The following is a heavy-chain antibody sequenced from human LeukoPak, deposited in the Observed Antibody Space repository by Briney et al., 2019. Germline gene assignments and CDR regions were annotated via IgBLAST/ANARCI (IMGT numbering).Heavy chain of an antibody. D-gene: IGHD4-17*01. J-gene: IGHJ4*02. V-gene: IGHV3-48*02. Sequence: GGSLRLSCAASGFTISSYNRNWVRQAAGKGEGRVSYISTSSRNIQYADSVKGRFTIIRDNAKNSVYLQMNSLRDEDTAVYYCARSGDYGDYTAYWGQGTLVTVSS. CDR2: ISTSSRNI. CDR1: GFTISSYN. CDR3: ARSGDYGDYTAY.